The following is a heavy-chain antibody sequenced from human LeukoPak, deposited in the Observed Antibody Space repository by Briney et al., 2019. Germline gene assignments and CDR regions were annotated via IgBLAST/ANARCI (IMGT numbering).Heavy chain of an antibody. J-gene: IGHJ4*02. CDR2: IYYSAST. Sequence: PSETLSLTCTVSGGSISSGSYYWNWIRQPPGRGLEWIGYIYYSASTSYTPSLQSRVTISVDSIKNQFSLRLTSVTAADTAVYFCARGRVRDGFYAYYDSWGQGTLVTVSS. CDR3: ARGRVRDGFYAYYDS. V-gene: IGHV4-61*01. D-gene: IGHD5-12*01. CDR1: GGSISSGSYY.